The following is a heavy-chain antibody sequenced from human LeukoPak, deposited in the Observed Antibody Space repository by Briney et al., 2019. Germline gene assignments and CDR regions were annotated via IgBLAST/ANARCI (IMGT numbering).Heavy chain of an antibody. D-gene: IGHD3-9*01. CDR2: IYYSGNT. CDR3: AREPYYDILTDYYYYFDY. Sequence: SETLSLTCTVSGDSISNTTYYWGWVRQPPGKGLEWIGSIYYSGNTYYNPSLKSRVTISVDTSKNRFSLKLSSVTAADTAVYYCAREPYYDILTDYYYYFDYWGQGTLVTVSS. CDR1: GDSISNTTYY. V-gene: IGHV4-39*07. J-gene: IGHJ4*02.